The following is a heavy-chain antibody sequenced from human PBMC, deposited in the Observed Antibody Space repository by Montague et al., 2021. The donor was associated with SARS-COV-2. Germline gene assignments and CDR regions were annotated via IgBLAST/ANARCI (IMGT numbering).Heavy chain of an antibody. CDR2: VDYSGLT. Sequence: SETLSLTCTVSGGSISYGGYFWNWIRQHPGKGLEWIGSVDYSGLTFYNPSLESRVTISVDTSKKQFSLKVNSVTAADTAVYYCAKDGEALAWGTFDIWGQGTMVTVSS. D-gene: IGHD3-10*01. J-gene: IGHJ3*02. CDR3: AKDGEALAWGTFDI. V-gene: IGHV4-39*07. CDR1: GGSISYGGYF.